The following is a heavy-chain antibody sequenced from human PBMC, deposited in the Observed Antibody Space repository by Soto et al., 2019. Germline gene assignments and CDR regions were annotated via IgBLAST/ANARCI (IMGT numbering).Heavy chain of an antibody. Sequence: EVQLLESGGGLVQPGGSLRLSCAASGFTFSSYAMSWVRQAPGKGLEWVSAISGSGGSTYYADSVKGRFTISRDNSKNTLYLHMNSLRAEDTAVYYCAKDPSKVVVAATARGSTFDSWGQGTLVTVSS. CDR3: AKDPSKVVVAATARGSTFDS. V-gene: IGHV3-23*01. D-gene: IGHD2-15*01. CDR1: GFTFSSYA. J-gene: IGHJ4*02. CDR2: ISGSGGST.